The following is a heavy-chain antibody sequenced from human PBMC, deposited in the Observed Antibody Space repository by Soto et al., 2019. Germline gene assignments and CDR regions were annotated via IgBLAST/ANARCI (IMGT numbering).Heavy chain of an antibody. V-gene: IGHV3-23*01. CDR2: ISGSGGTT. D-gene: IGHD6-19*01. CDR1: GFTLSTYA. J-gene: IGHJ5*02. Sequence: PGGSLRLSCAASGFTLSTYAMFWVRRAPGRGLEWVSAISGSGGTTYYADSVKGRFTISRDNSKNTLYLQMNSLRAEDTAVYYCAKGRDTSTSGWLNWFDPWGQGTRVTVSS. CDR3: AKGRDTSTSGWLNWFDP.